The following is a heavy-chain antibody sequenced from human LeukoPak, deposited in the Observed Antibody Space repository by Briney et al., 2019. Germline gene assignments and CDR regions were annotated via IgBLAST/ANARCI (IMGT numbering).Heavy chain of an antibody. CDR3: ARVGRKMATIKFRALVHYFDY. D-gene: IGHD5-24*01. Sequence: SETLSLTCTDSGGSISSYYWSWIRQPPGKGLEWIGYIYYSGSTNYNPSLKSRVTISVDTSKNQFSLKLSSVTAADTAVYYCARVGRKMATIKFRALVHYFDYWGQGTLVTVSS. J-gene: IGHJ4*02. V-gene: IGHV4-59*01. CDR1: GGSISSYY. CDR2: IYYSGST.